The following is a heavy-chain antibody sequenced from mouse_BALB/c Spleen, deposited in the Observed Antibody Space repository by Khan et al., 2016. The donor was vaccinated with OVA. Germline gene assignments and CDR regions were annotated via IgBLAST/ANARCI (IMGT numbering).Heavy chain of an antibody. CDR2: IYPGSDNT. J-gene: IGHJ3*01. V-gene: IGHV1-77*01. CDR3: AREGAAWFPY. CDR1: GYTFTDYN. Sequence: VQLQQSGAELARPGASVKLSCKTSGYTFTDYNINWMRQRTGQGLEWIGEIYPGSDNTFYTEKFRGKATLTADKSSSTAYMQLSSLTSDDSAVYSCAREGAAWFPYWGQGTLVTVSA.